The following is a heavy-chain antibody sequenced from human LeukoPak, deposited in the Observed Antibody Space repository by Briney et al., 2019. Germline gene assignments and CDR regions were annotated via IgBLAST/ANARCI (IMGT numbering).Heavy chain of an antibody. V-gene: IGHV4-34*01. J-gene: IGHJ4*02. CDR1: GGSFSGYY. Sequence: SETLSLTCAVYGGSFSGYYWSWIRQPPGKGLEWIGEINHSGSTNYNPSLKSRVTISVDTSKNQFSLKLSSVTAADTAVYFCASSNQDLGYSTGGSCGSVDYWGQGTLVTVSS. CDR3: ASSNQDLGYSTGGSCGSVDY. D-gene: IGHD2-15*01. CDR2: INHSGST.